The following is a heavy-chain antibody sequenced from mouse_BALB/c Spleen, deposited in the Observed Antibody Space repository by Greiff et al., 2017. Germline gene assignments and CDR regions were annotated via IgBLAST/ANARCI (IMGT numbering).Heavy chain of an antibody. CDR2: IDPENGNT. D-gene: IGHD2-10*02. J-gene: IGHJ3*01. CDR3: ALYGPFAY. Sequence: VQLKQSGAELVRPGALVKLSCKASGFNIKDYYMHWVKQRPEQGLEWIGWIDPENGNTIYDPKFQGKASITADTSSNTAYLQLSSLTSEDTAVYYCALYGPFAYWGQGTLVTVSA. V-gene: IGHV14-1*02. CDR1: GFNIKDYY.